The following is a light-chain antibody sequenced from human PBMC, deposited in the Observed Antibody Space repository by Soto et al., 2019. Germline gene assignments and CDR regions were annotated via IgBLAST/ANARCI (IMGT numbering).Light chain of an antibody. J-gene: IGKJ2*01. V-gene: IGKV3-15*01. Sequence: EIVMTQSPVTLSVSPGERATLSCRASQSVRSNLAWYQQKRGRASRLLIYGASTRATGIPARFSVSGSGTEFTLTISSLQSEDFAVYYCQQYESWPYTFGQGTKLEIK. CDR2: GAS. CDR3: QQYESWPYT. CDR1: QSVRSN.